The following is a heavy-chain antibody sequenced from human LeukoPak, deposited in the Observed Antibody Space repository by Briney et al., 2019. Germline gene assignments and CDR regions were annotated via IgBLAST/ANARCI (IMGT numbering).Heavy chain of an antibody. CDR3: ARGGYSKNY. V-gene: IGHV3-33*01. CDR2: IWYDGSNK. D-gene: IGHD5-18*01. CDR1: GFTFSSYG. J-gene: IGHJ4*02. Sequence: GSLRLSCAASGFTFSSYGMHWVRQAPGKGLEWGAVIWYDGSNKYYADSVKGRFTISRDNSKNTLYLQMNRLRAEDTAVYYCARGGYSKNYWGQGTLVTVSS.